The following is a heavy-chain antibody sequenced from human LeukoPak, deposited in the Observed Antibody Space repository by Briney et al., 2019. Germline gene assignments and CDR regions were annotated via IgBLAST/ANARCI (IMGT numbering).Heavy chain of an antibody. CDR3: AKDGSIAVAGTIDY. V-gene: IGHV3-23*01. CDR1: GFTFSSYA. CDR2: ISGSGGST. Sequence: PGRSLRLSCAASGFTFSSYAMSWVRQAPGKGLEWVSAISGSGGSTYYADSVKGRFTISRDNSKNTLYLQMNSLRAEDTAVYYCAKDGSIAVAGTIDYWGQGTLVTVSS. D-gene: IGHD6-19*01. J-gene: IGHJ4*02.